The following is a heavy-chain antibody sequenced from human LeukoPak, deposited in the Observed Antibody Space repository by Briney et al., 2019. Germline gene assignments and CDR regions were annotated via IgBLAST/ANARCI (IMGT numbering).Heavy chain of an antibody. CDR3: ASQGPSSSGDY. CDR2: IIPILGIA. J-gene: IGHJ4*02. D-gene: IGHD6-13*01. CDR1: GGTFSSYT. V-gene: IGHV1-69*02. Sequence: SVKVSCKASGGTFSSYTISWVRQAPGQGLEWMGRIIPILGIANYAQKFQGRVTMTADKSTSTAHMELSSLRSEDTAVYYCASQGPSSSGDYRGQGTLVTVSS.